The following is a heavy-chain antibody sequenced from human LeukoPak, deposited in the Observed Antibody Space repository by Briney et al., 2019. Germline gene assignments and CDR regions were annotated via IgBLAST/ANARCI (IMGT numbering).Heavy chain of an antibody. V-gene: IGHV3-74*01. D-gene: IGHD3-22*01. J-gene: IGHJ1*01. CDR2: IKSDGRT. Sequence: GGSLRLSYAAAGFTFSNYWMHWVRQAPGKGLVWVSRIKSDGRTNYADSVKGRFTISRDNAKNTVSLQMNSLRAEDTGVYYCARAPSEIGGYYPEYFRHWGQATLVTVSS. CDR1: GFTFSNYW. CDR3: ARAPSEIGGYYPEYFRH.